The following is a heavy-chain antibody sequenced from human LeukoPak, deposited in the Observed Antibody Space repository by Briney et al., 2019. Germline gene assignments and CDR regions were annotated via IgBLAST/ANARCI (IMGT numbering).Heavy chain of an antibody. J-gene: IGHJ4*02. D-gene: IGHD2-15*01. CDR3: ARGPRYCSGGSCFIFDY. Sequence: ASVKVSCKASGYTFTSYAMHWVRQAPGQRLEWMGWINAGNGNTKYSQEFQGRVTITWDTSASTAYMELSSPRSEDMAVYYCARGPRYCSGGSCFIFDYWGQGTLVTVSS. CDR2: INAGNGNT. V-gene: IGHV1-3*03. CDR1: GYTFTSYA.